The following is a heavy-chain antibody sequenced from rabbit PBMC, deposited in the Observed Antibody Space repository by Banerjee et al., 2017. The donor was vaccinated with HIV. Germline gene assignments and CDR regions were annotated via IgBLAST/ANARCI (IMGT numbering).Heavy chain of an antibody. Sequence: QEQLVESGGGLVTLGGSLKLSCKASGIDFSGCGISWVRQAPGKGLEWIAYIYPDYGTTDYASWVNGRFTISLDNAQNTVFLQMTSLTAADTATYFCAREDSSGWGALWGPGTLVTVS. D-gene: IGHD4-1*01. CDR3: AREDSSGWGAL. CDR2: IYPDYGTT. V-gene: IGHV1S47*01. CDR1: GIDFSGCG. J-gene: IGHJ4*01.